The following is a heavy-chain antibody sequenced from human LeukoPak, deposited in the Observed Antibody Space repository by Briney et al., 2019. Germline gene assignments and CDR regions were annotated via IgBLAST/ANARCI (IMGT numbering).Heavy chain of an antibody. V-gene: IGHV3-21*01. CDR3: GRAFPPLRTSSAGDL. CDR2: ISYLSSHV. CDR1: GFTFSDYD. D-gene: IGHD3-16*01. Sequence: GGSLRLSCSASGFTFSDYDMNWVRQAPGKGLEWVSSISYLSSHVYYGDSMKGRFSISRDNAKNSLYLQMNSLGAEDTAIYCGGRAFPPLRTSSAGDLWGQGILVTVSS. J-gene: IGHJ4*02.